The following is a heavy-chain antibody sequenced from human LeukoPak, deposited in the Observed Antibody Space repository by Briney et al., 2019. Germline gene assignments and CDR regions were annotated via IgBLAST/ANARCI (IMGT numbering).Heavy chain of an antibody. CDR1: GYTFTSYG. CDR2: ISAYNGNT. D-gene: IGHD2-15*01. V-gene: IGHV1-18*01. CDR3: ARGVRYCSGGSCYSNWFDP. J-gene: IGHJ5*02. Sequence: ASVKVSCKASGYTFTSYGISWVRQAPGQGLEWMGWISAYNGNTNYAQKLQGRVTMTTDTSTSTAYMELRSLRSDDTAVYYCARGVRYCSGGSCYSNWFDPWGQGTLVTVSS.